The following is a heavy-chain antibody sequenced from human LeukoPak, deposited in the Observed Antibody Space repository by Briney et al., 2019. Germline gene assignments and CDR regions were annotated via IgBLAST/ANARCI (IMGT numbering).Heavy chain of an antibody. CDR1: GFTVSSNY. CDR2: FYSDSII. V-gene: IGHV3-53*01. CDR3: ATDRSGSSAGSWAY. J-gene: IGHJ4*02. D-gene: IGHD6-13*01. Sequence: GGSLRLSCAASGFTVSSNYITWVRQAPGKGLEWISTFYSDSIIAYTDAVKGRFALSTDNSKTTFYLQMNSLRVEDTAVYYCATDRSGSSAGSWAYWGQGTLVAVSS.